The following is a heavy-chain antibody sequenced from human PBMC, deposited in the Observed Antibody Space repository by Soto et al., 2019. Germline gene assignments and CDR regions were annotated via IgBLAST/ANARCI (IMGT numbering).Heavy chain of an antibody. J-gene: IGHJ4*02. V-gene: IGHV5-51*01. CDR2: IYTCDSDT. Sequence: PGESLKICCTASGDNFSSKWIGWVRQMPGKGLEWLGRIYTCDSDTRYSPSFQGQVTMSVDTSINTAYLRWSSLKASDTAIYFCASHRNGYRGYARAYEYWGQGVVVAVSS. CDR3: ASHRNGYRGYARAYEY. CDR1: GDNFSSKW. D-gene: IGHD5-12*01.